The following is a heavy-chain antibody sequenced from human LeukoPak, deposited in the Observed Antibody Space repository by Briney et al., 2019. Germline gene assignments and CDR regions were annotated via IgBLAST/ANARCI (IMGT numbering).Heavy chain of an antibody. V-gene: IGHV3-30*02. CDR1: GFTFSSYG. D-gene: IGHD5-12*01. CDR2: IRYDGSNK. J-gene: IGHJ4*02. CDR3: AKDPHIVATIGD. Sequence: GGPLRLSCAASGFTFSSYGMHWVRQAPGKGLEWVAFIRYDGSNKYYADSVKGRFTISRDNSKNTLYLQMNSLRAEDTAVYYCAKDPHIVATIGDWGQGTLVTVSS.